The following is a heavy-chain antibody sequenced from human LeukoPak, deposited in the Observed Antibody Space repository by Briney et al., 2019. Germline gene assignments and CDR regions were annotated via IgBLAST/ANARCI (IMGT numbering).Heavy chain of an antibody. Sequence: ASVKVSCKASGYTFTSYGISWVRQAPGQGLEWMGWISAYYGNTNYAQKLQGRVTMTTDTSTSTAYMELRSLRSDDAAVYYCARAVNYDEALDFDYWGQGTLVTVSS. V-gene: IGHV1-18*01. CDR2: ISAYYGNT. CDR1: GYTFTSYG. D-gene: IGHD3-22*01. CDR3: ARAVNYDEALDFDY. J-gene: IGHJ4*02.